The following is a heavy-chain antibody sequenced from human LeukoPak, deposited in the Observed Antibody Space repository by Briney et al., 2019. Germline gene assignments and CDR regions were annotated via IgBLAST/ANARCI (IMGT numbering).Heavy chain of an antibody. D-gene: IGHD5-18*01. V-gene: IGHV3-23*01. Sequence: PGGSLRLSCAASGFTFSSYAMSWVRQAPGKGLEWVSAISGSGGSTYYADSVKGRFTISRDNSKNTLYLQMNSLRAEDTAVYCCAKGRRSTGIELWHWGQGTLVTVTS. J-gene: IGHJ4*02. CDR1: GFTFSSYA. CDR2: ISGSGGST. CDR3: AKGRRSTGIELWH.